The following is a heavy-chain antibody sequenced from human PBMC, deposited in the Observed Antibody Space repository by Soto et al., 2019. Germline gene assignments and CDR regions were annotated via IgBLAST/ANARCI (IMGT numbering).Heavy chain of an antibody. CDR1: GFTFDDFG. CDR3: AKEMFPRTVLDSISPWGDF. Sequence: HVQLVESGGGVVQPGTSLKLSCAASGFTFDDFGFHWVRQAPGKGLEWVATLSYDGSHEYYADSVKGRFTISRDNSKIMLYLQMNSLKTEDTAMYNCAKEMFPRTVLDSISPWGDFWGQGTLVTVSS. J-gene: IGHJ4*02. CDR2: LSYDGSHE. D-gene: IGHD3-22*01. V-gene: IGHV3-30*18.